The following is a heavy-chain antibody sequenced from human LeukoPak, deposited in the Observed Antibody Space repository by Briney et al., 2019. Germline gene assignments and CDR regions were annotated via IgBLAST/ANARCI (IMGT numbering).Heavy chain of an antibody. V-gene: IGHV3-30*02. CDR2: IRFDGSNQ. J-gene: IGHJ4*02. CDR3: AKGGGMVKINYFEY. Sequence: GGSLRLSCAAPGFLFSSYGMHWVRQAPGKGLQWVAFIRFDGSNQYYADSVKGRFTIWRHNYKQPVSLEMNSLRTEDTAVYYCAKGGGMVKINYFEYWGQGTLVNVPS. D-gene: IGHD2-15*01. CDR1: GFLFSSYG.